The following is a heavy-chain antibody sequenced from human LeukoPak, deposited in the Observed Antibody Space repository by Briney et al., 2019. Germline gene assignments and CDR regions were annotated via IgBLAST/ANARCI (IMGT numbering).Heavy chain of an antibody. CDR2: FDPEDGET. Sequence: GASVKVSCKVSVYTLTELSMHWVRQAPGKGLEWMGGFDPEDGETIYEQKFQGRVTMTEDTSTDTAYMELSSLRSEDTAVYYCATEYCSGGSCYSSEYFQHWGQGTLVTVSS. V-gene: IGHV1-24*01. J-gene: IGHJ1*01. D-gene: IGHD2-15*01. CDR3: ATEYCSGGSCYSSEYFQH. CDR1: VYTLTELS.